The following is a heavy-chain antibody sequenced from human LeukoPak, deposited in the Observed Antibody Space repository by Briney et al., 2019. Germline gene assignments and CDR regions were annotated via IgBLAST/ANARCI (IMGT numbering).Heavy chain of an antibody. CDR1: GFTFSSYG. J-gene: IGHJ4*02. D-gene: IGHD3-22*01. Sequence: GRSLRLSCAASGFTFSSYGMHWVRQAPGKGLEWVAVISYDGSNKYYADPVKGRFTISRDNSKNTLYLQMTSLRAEDTAGYYCAKARPYYYDSSGSSAFDYWGQGTLVTVSS. CDR3: AKARPYYYDSSGSSAFDY. V-gene: IGHV3-30*18. CDR2: ISYDGSNK.